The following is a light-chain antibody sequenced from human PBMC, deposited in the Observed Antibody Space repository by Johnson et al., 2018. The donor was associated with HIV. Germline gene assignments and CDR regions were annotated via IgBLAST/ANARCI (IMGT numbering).Light chain of an antibody. J-gene: IGLJ1*01. CDR1: SSNIGNNY. Sequence: SVLTQPPSVSAAPGQKVTISCSGSSSNIGNNYVSWYQQLPGTAPKLLIYDTDQRPSGIPDRFSGSKSGTSATLGIRGLQTGDEADYYCGTWDNSRSAGVFGSGTKVTVL. CDR2: DTD. CDR3: GTWDNSRSAGV. V-gene: IGLV1-51*01.